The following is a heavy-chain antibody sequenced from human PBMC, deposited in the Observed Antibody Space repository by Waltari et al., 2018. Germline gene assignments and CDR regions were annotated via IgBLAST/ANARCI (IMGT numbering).Heavy chain of an antibody. D-gene: IGHD3-10*01. CDR3: ARPGSSSPYYWFNP. CDR1: GGAISGSGYY. J-gene: IGHJ5*02. V-gene: IGHV4-39*02. CDR2: IYHDGTS. Sequence: QLQLQESGPGVVEPSGTLSLTCTVSGGAISGSGYYWGWLRQPPGKGLEWIASIYHDGTSYYTPSLKSRVTISVDTFKNNFSLKLTSVTAADTAIYYCARPGSSSPYYWFNPWSRGILVTVSS.